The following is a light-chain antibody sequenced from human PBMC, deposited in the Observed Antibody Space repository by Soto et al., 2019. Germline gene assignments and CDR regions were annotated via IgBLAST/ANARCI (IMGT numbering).Light chain of an antibody. CDR2: VAS. V-gene: IGKV3-15*01. Sequence: EIVMTQSPATLSVSPGERATLSCRASQSVSSTLAWYQQKPGQTPKLLSYVASTRATGIPARFSGSGSGTEFTLTISSLQSEDFAVYYCQQYNVWPLTFGGGTKVEFK. CDR3: QQYNVWPLT. J-gene: IGKJ4*01. CDR1: QSVSST.